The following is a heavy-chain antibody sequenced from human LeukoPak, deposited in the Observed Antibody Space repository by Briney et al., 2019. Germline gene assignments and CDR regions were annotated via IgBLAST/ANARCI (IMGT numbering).Heavy chain of an antibody. CDR2: IYYSGST. D-gene: IGHD6-13*01. CDR1: GGSISSSSYY. CDR3: ARGCIAAAANWFDP. J-gene: IGHJ5*02. V-gene: IGHV4-39*07. Sequence: SETLSLTCTVSGGSISSSSYYWGWIRRPPGKGLEWIGSIYYSGSTYYNPSLKSRVTISVDTSKNQFSLKLSSVTAADTAVYYCARGCIAAAANWFDPWGQGTLVTVSS.